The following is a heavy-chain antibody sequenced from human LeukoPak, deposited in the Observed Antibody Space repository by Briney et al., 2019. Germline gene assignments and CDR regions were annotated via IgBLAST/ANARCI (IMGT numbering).Heavy chain of an antibody. Sequence: ASVKVSCKASGYTFTGYYMHWVRQAPGQGLEWMGWINPNSGGTNYAQKFQGRVTMTRDTSISTAYMELSRLRSDDTAVYYCARDLIAPAGLYFDYWGQGTLVTVSS. CDR3: ARDLIAPAGLYFDY. CDR2: INPNSGGT. J-gene: IGHJ4*02. D-gene: IGHD6-13*01. CDR1: GYTFTGYY. V-gene: IGHV1-2*02.